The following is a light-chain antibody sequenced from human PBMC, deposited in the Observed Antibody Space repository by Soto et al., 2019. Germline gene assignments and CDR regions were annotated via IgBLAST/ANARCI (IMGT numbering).Light chain of an antibody. CDR3: QQSYSTPIT. Sequence: IQLTQSPSSLSASVGDRVTITCRASQSISSYLNWYQQKPGTAPKLLIYAASSLQSGVPSRFSGSGSGTDFTLTISSLQPEEFATYYCQQSYSTPITFGQGTRLEIK. J-gene: IGKJ5*01. CDR2: AAS. V-gene: IGKV1-39*01. CDR1: QSISSY.